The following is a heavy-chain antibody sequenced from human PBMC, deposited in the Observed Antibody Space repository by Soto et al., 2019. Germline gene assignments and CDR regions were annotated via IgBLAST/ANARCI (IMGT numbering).Heavy chain of an antibody. J-gene: IGHJ3*02. D-gene: IGHD2-15*01. Sequence: QVQLQQWGAGLLKPSETLSLTCAVYGGSFSGYYWSWIRQPPGKGLEWIGEINHSGSTNYNPSLKSRVTISVDTSKNQFSLKLSSVTAADTAVYYCARLGYCSGGSCDDAFDIWGQGTMVTVSS. CDR1: GGSFSGYY. CDR3: ARLGYCSGGSCDDAFDI. CDR2: INHSGST. V-gene: IGHV4-34*01.